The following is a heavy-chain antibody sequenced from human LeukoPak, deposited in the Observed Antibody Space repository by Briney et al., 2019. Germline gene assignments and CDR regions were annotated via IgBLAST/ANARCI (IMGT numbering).Heavy chain of an antibody. V-gene: IGHV4-34*01. Sequence: PSETLSLTCAVYGGSFSGYYWSWIRQPPGKGLEWIGEINHSGSTNYNPSLKSRVTISVDTSKNQFSLKLSSVTAADTAVYYCARGKVPTNWWGQGTLVTVSS. D-gene: IGHD1-1*01. CDR1: GGSFSGYY. CDR3: ARGKVPTNW. J-gene: IGHJ4*02. CDR2: INHSGST.